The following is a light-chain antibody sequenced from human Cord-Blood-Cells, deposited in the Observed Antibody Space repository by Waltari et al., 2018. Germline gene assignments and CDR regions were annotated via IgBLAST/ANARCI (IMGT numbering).Light chain of an antibody. CDR2: WAS. Sequence: DIVMTQSPDSLAVSLGARATINCKSSQSVFYSSNNKNYLAWYQQNPGQPPKLLIYWASTRESGVPDRFSDSGSGTDFTLTISSLQAEDVAVYYCQQYYSTPFTFGPGTKVDIK. J-gene: IGKJ3*01. CDR3: QQYYSTPFT. V-gene: IGKV4-1*01. CDR1: QSVFYSSNNKNY.